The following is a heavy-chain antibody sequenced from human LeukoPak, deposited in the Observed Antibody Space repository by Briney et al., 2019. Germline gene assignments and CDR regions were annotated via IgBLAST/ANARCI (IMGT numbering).Heavy chain of an antibody. CDR2: MNPNSGNT. Sequence: ASVKVSCKASGYTFTSYDINWVRQATGQGLEWMGWMNPNSGNTGYAQKFQGRVTMTRNTSISTAYMELSSLRSEDTAVYYCARFIVPTLVVPAALKNWFDPWGQGTLVTVSS. CDR3: ARFIVPTLVVPAALKNWFDP. CDR1: GYTFTSYD. V-gene: IGHV1-8*01. D-gene: IGHD2-2*01. J-gene: IGHJ5*02.